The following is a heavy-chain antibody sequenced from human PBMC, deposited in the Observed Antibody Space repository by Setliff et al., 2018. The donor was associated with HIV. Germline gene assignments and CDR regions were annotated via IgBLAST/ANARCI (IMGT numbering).Heavy chain of an antibody. Sequence: ASVKVSCKASGYTFTGYYIHWVRQAPGQGLEWMGWINPNSDDTIYAQTFQGRVTMTRDTSTSTAYMELSRLRSDDTAVYYCARTEYFDFWSGPRGFDPWGQGTPVTVSS. CDR1: GYTFTGYY. CDR2: INPNSDDT. J-gene: IGHJ5*02. CDR3: ARTEYFDFWSGPRGFDP. V-gene: IGHV1-2*02. D-gene: IGHD3-3*01.